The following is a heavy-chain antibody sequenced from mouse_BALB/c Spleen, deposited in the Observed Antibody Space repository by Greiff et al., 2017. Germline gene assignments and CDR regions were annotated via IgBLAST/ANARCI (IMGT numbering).Heavy chain of an antibody. Sequence: EVKLMESGGGLVQPGGSRKLSCAASGFTFSSFGMHWVRQAPEKGLEWVAYISSGSSTIYYADTVKGRFTISRDNPKNTLFLQMTSLRSEDTAMYYCARGRVTTVVAPYYYAMDYWGQGTSVTVSS. CDR2: ISSGSSTI. CDR1: GFTFSSFG. J-gene: IGHJ4*01. V-gene: IGHV5-17*02. CDR3: ARGRVTTVVAPYYYAMDY. D-gene: IGHD1-1*01.